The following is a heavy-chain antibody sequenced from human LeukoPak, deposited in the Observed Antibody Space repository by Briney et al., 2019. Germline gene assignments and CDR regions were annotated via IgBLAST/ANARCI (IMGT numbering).Heavy chain of an antibody. D-gene: IGHD3-3*01. CDR1: GYTFTSYD. CDR3: AGVPTYDFWSGYYTYNWFDP. V-gene: IGHV1-8*01. Sequence: ASVKVSCKASGYTFTSYDINWVRQATGQGLEWMGWMNPNSGNTGYAQKFQGRVTMTRNTSISTAYMELGSLRSEDTAVYYCAGVPTYDFWSGYYTYNWFDPWGQGTLVTVSS. J-gene: IGHJ5*02. CDR2: MNPNSGNT.